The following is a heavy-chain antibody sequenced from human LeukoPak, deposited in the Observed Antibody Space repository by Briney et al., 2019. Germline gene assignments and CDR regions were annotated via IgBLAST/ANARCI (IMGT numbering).Heavy chain of an antibody. CDR3: ARLAGSSSSDY. Sequence: SETLSLTCTVSGGSISSDYWSWVRRPPGKGLEWIGYIYTSGSINYNPSLKSRVTISLDMSKNQFSLKLSSVTAADTAVYYCARLAGSSSSDYWGQGTLVTVSS. J-gene: IGHJ4*02. CDR1: GGSISSDY. D-gene: IGHD6-6*01. CDR2: IYTSGSI. V-gene: IGHV4-4*09.